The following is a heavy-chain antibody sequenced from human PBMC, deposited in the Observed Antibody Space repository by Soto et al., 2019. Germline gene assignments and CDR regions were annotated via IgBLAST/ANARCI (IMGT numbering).Heavy chain of an antibody. Sequence: ASVQVSCEASLSTFTGYYMYSVRQAPGQGLEWMGWINPNSGGTNHAQKFQGRVTMTRETSISTAYREISRLRSDDTALYYCAREFLPKPLGHYDSSLSDNWGQGSGVP. CDR1: LSTFTGYY. CDR3: AREFLPKPLGHYDSSLSDN. CDR2: INPNSGGT. J-gene: IGHJ1*01. D-gene: IGHD3-22*01. V-gene: IGHV1-2*02.